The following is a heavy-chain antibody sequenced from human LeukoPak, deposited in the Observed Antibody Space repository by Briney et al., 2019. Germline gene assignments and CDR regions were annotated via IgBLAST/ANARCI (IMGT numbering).Heavy chain of an antibody. J-gene: IGHJ3*02. CDR1: GFTFSGYG. CDR2: ISYDVSYK. CDR3: ARVDWMIGAFDI. D-gene: IGHD3-22*01. Sequence: PGRSLRLSCAASGFTFSGYGMHWIRQAPGKGLEWVAVISYDVSYKYYADSVKGRFTISRDNSKNTLYLQMNSLRDEDTAVYYCARVDWMIGAFDIWGQGTMVTVSS. V-gene: IGHV3-30*03.